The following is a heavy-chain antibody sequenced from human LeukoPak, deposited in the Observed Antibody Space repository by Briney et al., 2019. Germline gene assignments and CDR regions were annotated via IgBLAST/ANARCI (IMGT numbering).Heavy chain of an antibody. Sequence: GSLRLSCGASGFTFSNYGMLWARQAPGKGLDWVSFIRYDGNNKLYADSVKGRFTTSRDNAKNLVFLQMSSLRAEDTAFYYCARGLASGDWGQGTLVSVSS. D-gene: IGHD5/OR15-5a*01. CDR1: GFTFSNYG. CDR2: IRYDGNNK. J-gene: IGHJ4*02. CDR3: ARGLASGD. V-gene: IGHV3-30*02.